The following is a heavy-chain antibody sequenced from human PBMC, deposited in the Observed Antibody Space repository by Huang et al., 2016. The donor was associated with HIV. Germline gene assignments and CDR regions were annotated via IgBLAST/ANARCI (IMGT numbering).Heavy chain of an antibody. CDR2: INHSGTP. Sequence: QVQLQQWGAGLLKPSETLSLTCTIYNGSFSGFYWSWVRQSPEKGLAWSGEINHSGTPNYNPSLKGRVTMSVDTSENRFSLRLTSVTAADTAVYYCARKKRGYSPSGMDVWGKGNTVIVSS. CDR3: ARKKRGYSPSGMDV. V-gene: IGHV4-34*01. CDR1: NGSFSGFY. J-gene: IGHJ6*03. D-gene: IGHD5-18*01.